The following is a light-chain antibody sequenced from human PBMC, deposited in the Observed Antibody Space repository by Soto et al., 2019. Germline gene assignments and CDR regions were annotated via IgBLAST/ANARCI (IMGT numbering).Light chain of an antibody. CDR1: SSDVGGYNY. J-gene: IGLJ1*01. CDR2: EVS. Sequence: SVLTQPASVSGSPGQSITTSCTGTSSDVGGYNYVSWYQQHPGKAPKLMIYEVSKRPSGVPDRFSGSKSGNTASLTISGLQAEDEADYYCCSYAGSYTYVFGTGTKVTVL. CDR3: CSYAGSYTYV. V-gene: IGLV2-11*01.